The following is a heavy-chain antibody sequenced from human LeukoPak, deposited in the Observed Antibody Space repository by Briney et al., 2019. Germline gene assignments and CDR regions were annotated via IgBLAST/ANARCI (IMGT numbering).Heavy chain of an antibody. CDR3: ARNHMITFGGRAFDI. CDR2: ISAYNDNT. Sequence: ASVTVSCKASGYTFTSYGISWVRQAPGQGLEWVGWISAYNDNTNYAQKLQGRVTMTTDTSTSTGYMERRSLRSDDTAVNYCARNHMITFGGRAFDIWGQGTMVTVSS. D-gene: IGHD3-16*01. J-gene: IGHJ3*02. V-gene: IGHV1-18*01. CDR1: GYTFTSYG.